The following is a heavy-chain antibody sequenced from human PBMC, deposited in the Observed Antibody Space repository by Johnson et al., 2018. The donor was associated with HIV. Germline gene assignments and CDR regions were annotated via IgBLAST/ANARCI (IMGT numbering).Heavy chain of an antibody. J-gene: IGHJ3*02. CDR3: AKDTIAGVKGDSLI. Sequence: QVQLVESGGDLVEPGGSLRLSCAASGFTFSSYGMHWVRQAPGKGLEWVAVIWYDGSNKFYADSVKGRFTISRDNSKNTLYLQMNSLRAEDTAVYYCAKDTIAGVKGDSLIWGQVTMVTVSS. CDR1: GFTFSSYG. V-gene: IGHV3-30*02. CDR2: IWYDGSNK. D-gene: IGHD3-9*01.